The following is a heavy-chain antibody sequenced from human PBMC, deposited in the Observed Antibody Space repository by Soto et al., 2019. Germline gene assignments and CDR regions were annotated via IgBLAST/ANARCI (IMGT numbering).Heavy chain of an antibody. Sequence: GESLKISCAASGFTVSSNYMSWVRQAPGKGLEWVSVIYSGGSTYYADSVKGRFTISRHNSKNTLYLQMNSLRAEDTAGYYCARAGAGGDYWGQGTLVTVSS. D-gene: IGHD3-16*01. CDR2: IYSGGST. CDR3: ARAGAGGDY. V-gene: IGHV3-53*04. CDR1: GFTVSSNY. J-gene: IGHJ4*02.